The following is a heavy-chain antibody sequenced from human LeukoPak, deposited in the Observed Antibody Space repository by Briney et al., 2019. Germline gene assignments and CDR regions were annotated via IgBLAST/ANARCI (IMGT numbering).Heavy chain of an antibody. V-gene: IGHV4-61*01. Sequence: SETLSLTCTVSGGSVSSNNYYWSWIRQPPGKGLEWIGYIYHSGNTNYNPSLKSRVTISVDTSKNQFSLKLSSVTAADTAVYYCAREFANLAAFDFWGQGTMVTVSA. CDR2: IYHSGNT. CDR3: AREFANLAAFDF. CDR1: GGSVSSNNYY. J-gene: IGHJ3*01.